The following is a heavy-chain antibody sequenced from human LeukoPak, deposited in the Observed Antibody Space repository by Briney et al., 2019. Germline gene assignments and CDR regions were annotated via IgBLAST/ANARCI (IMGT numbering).Heavy chain of an antibody. V-gene: IGHV4-4*07. Sequence: SETQSLTCTVSGGSISSYHWSWIRRPAGKGLEWIGRIYTSGSTNYNPSLKSRVTMSVDTSKNQFSLKLSSVTAADTAVYYCARDGYSSSWKAFDIWGQGTMVTVSS. CDR1: GGSISSYH. D-gene: IGHD6-13*01. J-gene: IGHJ3*02. CDR2: IYTSGST. CDR3: ARDGYSSSWKAFDI.